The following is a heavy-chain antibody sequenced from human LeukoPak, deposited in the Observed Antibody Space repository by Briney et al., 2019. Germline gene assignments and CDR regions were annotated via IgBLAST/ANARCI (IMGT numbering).Heavy chain of an antibody. CDR2: IWYDGSNK. CDR3: ARGPAVGYFDY. CDR1: GFTFSSYG. V-gene: IGHV3-33*01. J-gene: IGHJ4*02. Sequence: GGSLRLSCAASGFTFSSYGMLWVRQAPGKGLEWVAVIWYDGSNKYYTDSVKGRFTISRDNSKDTLYLQMNSLRGEDTAVYYCARGPAVGYFDYWGQGTLVSVSS.